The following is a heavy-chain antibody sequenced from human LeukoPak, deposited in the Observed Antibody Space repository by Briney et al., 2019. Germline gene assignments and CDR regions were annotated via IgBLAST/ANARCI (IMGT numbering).Heavy chain of an antibody. V-gene: IGHV3-9*01. CDR1: GFTFDDYA. CDR2: ISWNSGSI. J-gene: IGHJ4*02. Sequence: SGGSLRLSCAASGFTFDDYAMHWVRQAPGKGLEWVSGISWNSGSIGYADSVKGRFTISRDNAKNSLYLQMNSLRAEDTAVYYCAKTVADENSGSEGVDYFDYWGQGTLVTVSS. D-gene: IGHD3-10*01. CDR3: AKTVADENSGSEGVDYFDY.